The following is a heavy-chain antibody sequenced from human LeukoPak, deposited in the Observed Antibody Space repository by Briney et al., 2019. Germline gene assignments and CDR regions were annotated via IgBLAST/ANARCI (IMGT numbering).Heavy chain of an antibody. CDR3: ARDSMGYYYYGMDV. J-gene: IGHJ6*04. CDR2: ISSSSSYI. D-gene: IGHD2-2*01. CDR1: GFTFSSYS. Sequence: GGSLRLSCAASGFTFSSYSMNWVRQAPGKGLEWVSSISSSSSYIYYADSVKGRFTISRDNAKNSLYLQMNSLRAEDTAVYYCARDSMGYYYYGMDVWGKGTTVTVSS. V-gene: IGHV3-21*01.